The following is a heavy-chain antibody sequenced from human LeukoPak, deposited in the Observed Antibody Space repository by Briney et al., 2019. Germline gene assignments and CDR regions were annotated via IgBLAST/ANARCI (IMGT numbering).Heavy chain of an antibody. CDR3: ARGLGYCSGGSCYKIHWFDP. CDR1: GGSISSYY. Sequence: SETLSLTCTVSGGSISSYYWSWIRQPPGKGLEWIGYIYYSGSTNYNPPLKSRVTISVDTSKNQFSLKLSSVTAADTAVYYCARGLGYCSGGSCYKIHWFDPWGQGTLVTVSS. J-gene: IGHJ5*02. CDR2: IYYSGST. V-gene: IGHV4-59*01. D-gene: IGHD2-15*01.